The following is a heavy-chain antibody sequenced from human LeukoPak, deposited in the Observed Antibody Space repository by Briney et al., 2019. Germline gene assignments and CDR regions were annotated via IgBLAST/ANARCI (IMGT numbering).Heavy chain of an antibody. CDR2: IYTTGST. Sequence: SSETLSLTCTVSGGSISSYYWTWIRQPAGKGLEWIGRIYTTGSTNYNPSLNSRVTMSVDTSKNQFSLKLSSVTAADTAVYYCARGPGALELDYWGQGTLVTVSS. V-gene: IGHV4-4*07. J-gene: IGHJ4*02. CDR3: ARGPGALELDY. D-gene: IGHD1-7*01. CDR1: GGSISSYY.